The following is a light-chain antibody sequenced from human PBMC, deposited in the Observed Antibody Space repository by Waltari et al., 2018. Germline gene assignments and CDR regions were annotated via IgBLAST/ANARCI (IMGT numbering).Light chain of an antibody. CDR3: SSYITTNTLEL. V-gene: IGLV2-14*03. J-gene: IGLJ2*01. CDR2: DVS. Sequence: QSALTQPASVSGSPGQSITISCTGTSSDVGSSNYVSWYQQHPGKAPKLMIYDVSYRPSGVSNRFSGSKSGNTASLTISGLQAEDEADYYCSSYITTNTLELFGGGTSLTVL. CDR1: SSDVGSSNY.